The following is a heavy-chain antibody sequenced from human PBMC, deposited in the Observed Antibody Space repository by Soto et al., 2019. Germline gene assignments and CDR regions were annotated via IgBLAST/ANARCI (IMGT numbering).Heavy chain of an antibody. V-gene: IGHV4-34*01. J-gene: IGHJ5*02. Sequence: QVQLQQWGAGLLKPSETLSLTCAVYGGSFSGYYWSWIRQPPGKGLEWIGEINHSGSTNYNPSLKSRVTISVDTSKNQFSLKLSSVTAADTAVYYCARGRNWRTYNWFDPWGQGTLVTVSS. CDR3: ARGRNWRTYNWFDP. CDR1: GGSFSGYY. CDR2: INHSGST.